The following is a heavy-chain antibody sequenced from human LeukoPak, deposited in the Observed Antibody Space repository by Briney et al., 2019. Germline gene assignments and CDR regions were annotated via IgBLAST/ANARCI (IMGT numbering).Heavy chain of an antibody. CDR3: ARDVEYNHGY. V-gene: IGHV1-69*04. Sequence: ASAKVSCKASGGTFSSYAISWVRQAPGQGLEWMGRIIPILGIANYAQKFQGRVTITADKSTSTAYMELSSLRSEDTAVYYCARDVEYNHGYWGQGTLVTVSS. CDR2: IIPILGIA. J-gene: IGHJ4*02. CDR1: GGTFSSYA. D-gene: IGHD1-14*01.